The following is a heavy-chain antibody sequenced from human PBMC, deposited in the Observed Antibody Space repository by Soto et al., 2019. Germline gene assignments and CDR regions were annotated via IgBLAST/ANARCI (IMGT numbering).Heavy chain of an antibody. CDR1: GFTFADYA. CDR2: INADGSEK. CDR3: AKDLRDWGFFDY. J-gene: IGHJ4*02. V-gene: IGHV3-43*02. Sequence: VQMVESGGGVVHPGGSLRLSCAVSGFTFADYAVHWVRQSAGKGLEWVSFINADGSEKYYADSVRGRFTISRDNSKDSFYLQMNSLRLEDTAMYYCAKDLRDWGFFDYWGLGTLVTVSS. D-gene: IGHD3-16*01.